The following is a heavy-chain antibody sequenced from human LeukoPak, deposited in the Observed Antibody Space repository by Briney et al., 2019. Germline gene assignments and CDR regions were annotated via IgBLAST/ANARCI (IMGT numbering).Heavy chain of an antibody. D-gene: IGHD6-6*01. CDR2: IYTSGST. CDR3: ARESYSSSYLFDF. CDR1: GGSISSCY. J-gene: IGHJ4*02. Sequence: SETLSLTCTVSGGSISSCYWGWIPQPAGKGLEWIGRIYTSGSTNYNPSLKSRVTMSVDTSKNQISLKVNSVTAADTAVYYCARESYSSSYLFDFWRQGTLVTVSS. V-gene: IGHV4-4*07.